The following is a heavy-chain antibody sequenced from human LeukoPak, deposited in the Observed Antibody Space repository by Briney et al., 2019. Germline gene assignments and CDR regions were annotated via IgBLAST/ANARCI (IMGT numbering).Heavy chain of an antibody. V-gene: IGHV3-53*04. CDR3: ARHPDVLWSYYFDY. J-gene: IGHJ4*02. CDR1: GFTFSSYA. CDR2: IYSGGST. Sequence: GGSLRLSCAASGFTFSSYAMSWVRQAPGKGLEWVSVIYSGGSTYYADSVKGRFTISRHNSKNTLYLQMNSLRAEDTAVYYCARHPDVLWSYYFDYWGQGTLVTVSS. D-gene: IGHD3-10*01.